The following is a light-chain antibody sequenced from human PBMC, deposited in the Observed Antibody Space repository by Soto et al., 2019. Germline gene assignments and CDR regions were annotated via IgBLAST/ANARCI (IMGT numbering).Light chain of an antibody. CDR3: QQYYSTPRT. CDR2: WAS. CDR1: QSVLYSSNNKNY. V-gene: IGKV4-1*01. J-gene: IGKJ1*01. Sequence: DIVMTQSPDSLAVSLGGRATINCKSSQSVLYSSNNKNYLAWYQQKPRQPPKLLIYWASTRESGVPDRFSGSGSGTDFTLTIRSLQAEDVAVYYCQQYYSTPRTFGQGTKVDIK.